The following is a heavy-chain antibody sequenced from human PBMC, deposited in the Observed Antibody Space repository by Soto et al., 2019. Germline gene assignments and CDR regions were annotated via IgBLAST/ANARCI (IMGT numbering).Heavy chain of an antibody. Sequence: PGGSLRLSCAASGFTFSNYWMHWVRQAPGKGLVWVSRINSDGSSTNYADSVKGRFTTSRDNAKNTLYLQMNSLRAEDTAVYYCASVKVVEAATNFDSWGQGTLVTVSS. D-gene: IGHD2-15*01. CDR1: GFTFSNYW. V-gene: IGHV3-74*01. CDR3: ASVKVVEAATNFDS. CDR2: INSDGSST. J-gene: IGHJ4*02.